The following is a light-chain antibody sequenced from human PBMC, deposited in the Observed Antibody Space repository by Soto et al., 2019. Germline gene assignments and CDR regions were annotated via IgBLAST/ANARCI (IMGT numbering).Light chain of an antibody. Sequence: EIVLTQSPGTLPLSPGERATLSCRASQSVSSTYFAWYQQKPGQSPRLLIYGASSRATGIPDRFSGSGSGTDFTLTISRLEPEDFAVYYCQQYSSSPPLTFGGGTKVDIK. V-gene: IGKV3-20*01. CDR3: QQYSSSPPLT. CDR1: QSVSSTY. CDR2: GAS. J-gene: IGKJ4*01.